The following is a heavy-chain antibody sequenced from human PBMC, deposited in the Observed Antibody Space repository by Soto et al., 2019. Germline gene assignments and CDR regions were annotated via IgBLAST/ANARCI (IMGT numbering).Heavy chain of an antibody. Sequence: QVQLVESGGGVVQPGRSLRLSCAASGFTFSSYGMHWVRQAPGKGLEWVAVISYDGSNRYYADSVKGRFTISRDNSKNTLYLQMNSLRAEDTAVYYCAKAEDSGINGELDYWGQGTLVTVSS. J-gene: IGHJ4*02. CDR1: GFTFSSYG. CDR3: AKAEDSGINGELDY. CDR2: ISYDGSNR. D-gene: IGHD1-26*01. V-gene: IGHV3-30*18.